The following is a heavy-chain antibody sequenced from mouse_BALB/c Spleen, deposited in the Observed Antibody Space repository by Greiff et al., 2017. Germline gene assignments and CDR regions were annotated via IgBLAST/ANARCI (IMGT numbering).Heavy chain of an antibody. D-gene: IGHD1-1*01. V-gene: IGHV5-6-5*01. CDR1: GFTFSSYA. CDR3: ARGDHYYGSSPAWFAY. J-gene: IGHJ3*01. Sequence: EVKLMESGGGLVKPGGSLKLSCAASGFTFSSYAMSWVRQTPEKRLEWVASISSGGSTYYPDSVKGRFTISRDNARNILYLQMSSLRSEDTAMYYCARGDHYYGSSPAWFAYWGQGTLVTVSA. CDR2: ISSGGST.